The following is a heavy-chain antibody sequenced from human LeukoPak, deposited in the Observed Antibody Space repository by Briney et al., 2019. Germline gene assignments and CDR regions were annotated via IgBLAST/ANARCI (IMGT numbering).Heavy chain of an antibody. J-gene: IGHJ4*02. V-gene: IGHV4-34*01. CDR2: INHSGST. CDR1: GGSFSGYY. D-gene: IGHD1-1*01. CDR3: ARGRTGTVPPTNY. Sequence: SETLSLTCAVYGGSFSGYYWSWIRQPPGKGLEWIGEINHSGSTNYNPSLKSRVTISVDTSKNQFSLKLSSVTAADTAVYYCARGRTGTVPPTNYWGQGTLVTVSS.